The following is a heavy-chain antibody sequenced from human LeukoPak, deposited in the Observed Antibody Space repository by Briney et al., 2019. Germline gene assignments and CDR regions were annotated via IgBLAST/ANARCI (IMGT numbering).Heavy chain of an antibody. CDR2: ISSSSSSYI. D-gene: IGHD6-13*01. CDR3: ARVPPIAAAGTDDDY. Sequence: PGGSLRLSCAASGFTFSSYSMNWVRQAPGKGLEWVSSISSSSSSYIYYADSVKGRFTISRDNAKNSLYLQMNSLRAEDTAVYYCARVPPIAAAGTDDDYWGQGTLVTVSS. V-gene: IGHV3-21*01. CDR1: GFTFSSYS. J-gene: IGHJ4*02.